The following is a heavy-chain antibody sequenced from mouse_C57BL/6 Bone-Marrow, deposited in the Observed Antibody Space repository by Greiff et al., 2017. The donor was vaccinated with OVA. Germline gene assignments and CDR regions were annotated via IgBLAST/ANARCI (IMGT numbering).Heavy chain of an antibody. CDR3: AREMTAAQATRDY. CDR1: GYTFTGYW. Sequence: QVQLQQSGAELMKPGASVKLSCKATGYTFTGYWIEWVKQRPGHGLEWIGEILPGSGSTNYNEKFKGKATFTADTSSNTAYMQLSSLTTEDSAIYDCAREMTAAQATRDYWGQGTTLTVSS. CDR2: ILPGSGST. D-gene: IGHD3-2*02. J-gene: IGHJ2*01. V-gene: IGHV1-9*01.